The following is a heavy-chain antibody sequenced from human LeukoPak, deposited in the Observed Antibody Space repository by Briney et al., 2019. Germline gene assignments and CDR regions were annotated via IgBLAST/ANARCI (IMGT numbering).Heavy chain of an antibody. J-gene: IGHJ4*03. V-gene: IGHV4-59*01. CDR1: GGSFSTYY. CDR2: IYYSGST. CDR3: ARDEGDGSYFDN. D-gene: IGHD2-15*01. Sequence: SETLSLTCTVSGGSFSTYYWSWIRQPPGKGLEWVGYIYYSGSTNYNPSLKSRVTISVDTSKNQFSLKLSSVTAADTAVYYCARDEGDGSYFDNWGQGTLVTVSS.